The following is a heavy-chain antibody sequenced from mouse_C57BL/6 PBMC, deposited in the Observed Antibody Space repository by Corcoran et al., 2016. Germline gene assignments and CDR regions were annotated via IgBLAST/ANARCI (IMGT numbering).Heavy chain of an antibody. Sequence: QIQLVQSGPELKKPGETVKISCKASGYTFTTYGMSWVKQAPGKGLKWMGWINTYSGVPTYADDFKGRFSFSLETSASTAYLQINNLKNEDTATYFWARRAVVAPYWYFDVWGTGTTVTVSS. CDR3: ARRAVVAPYWYFDV. CDR2: INTYSGVP. CDR1: GYTFTTYG. D-gene: IGHD1-1*01. J-gene: IGHJ1*03. V-gene: IGHV9-3*01.